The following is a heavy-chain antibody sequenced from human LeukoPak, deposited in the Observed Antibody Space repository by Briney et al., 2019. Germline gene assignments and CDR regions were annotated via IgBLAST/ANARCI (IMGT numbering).Heavy chain of an antibody. J-gene: IGHJ5*02. D-gene: IGHD7-27*01. CDR1: GYTFTGYY. CDR3: ARDRGELGDEGWFDA. CDR2: INPNSGGT. V-gene: IGHV1-2*06. Sequence: ASVKVSCKASGYTFTGYYMHWVRQAPGQGLEWMGRINPNSGGTNYAQKFQGRVTMTRDTSISTAYMELSRLRSDDTAVYYCARDRGELGDEGWFDAWGQGTLVTVSS.